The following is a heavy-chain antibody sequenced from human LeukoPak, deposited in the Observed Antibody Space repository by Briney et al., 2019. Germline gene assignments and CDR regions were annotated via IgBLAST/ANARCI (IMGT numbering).Heavy chain of an antibody. CDR1: GFTFSSDW. Sequence: GGSLRLSYGASGFTFSSDWMHWVRQAPGKGLVWVSCINSDGSSTSYADSVKGRFTISRDNAKNTLDLQMNSLRGEDTAVYYCARDKAGTKGANWGQGTLVTVSS. CDR2: INSDGSST. CDR3: ARDKAGTKGAN. V-gene: IGHV3-74*01. D-gene: IGHD6-19*01. J-gene: IGHJ4*02.